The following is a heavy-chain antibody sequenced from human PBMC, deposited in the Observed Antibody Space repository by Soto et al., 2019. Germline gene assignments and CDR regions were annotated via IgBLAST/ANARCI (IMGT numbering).Heavy chain of an antibody. CDR3: AKDRPGYGSGSYYSDY. D-gene: IGHD3-10*01. CDR1: GFIFSSYA. V-gene: IGHV3-23*01. CDR2: ISASGGTP. J-gene: IGHJ4*02. Sequence: EVQLLESGGGSVQPGGSLRLSCEVSGFIFSSYAMSWVRQAPGKGLEWVSGISASGGTPYEADSVKGRFTISRDSSKNTLYLQMNSLRAEDTAVYYCAKDRPGYGSGSYYSDYWGQGTLVTVSS.